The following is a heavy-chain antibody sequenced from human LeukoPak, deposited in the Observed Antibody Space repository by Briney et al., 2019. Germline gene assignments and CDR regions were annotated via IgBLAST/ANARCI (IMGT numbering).Heavy chain of an antibody. J-gene: IGHJ3*02. D-gene: IGHD3-22*01. CDR3: ASGITMIVVAARHDAFDI. CDR2: IYYSGST. V-gene: IGHV4-39*07. CDR1: GGSISSSSYY. Sequence: SETLSLTCTVSGGSISSSSYYWGWIRQPPGKGLEWIGSIYYSGSTYYNPSLKSRVTISVDTSKNQFSLKLSSVTAADTAVYYCASGITMIVVAARHDAFDIWGQGTMVTVSS.